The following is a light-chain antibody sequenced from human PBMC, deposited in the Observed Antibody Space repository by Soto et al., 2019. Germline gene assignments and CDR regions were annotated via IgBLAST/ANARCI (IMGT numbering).Light chain of an antibody. CDR3: SSYSGTNYHYV. CDR2: EVS. J-gene: IGLJ1*01. CDR1: SSDVGGYSY. V-gene: IGLV2-8*01. Sequence: QSALTRPPSASGSFGQSVTISCTGTSSDVGGYSYVSWYQQHPGKAPKLMIYEVSERPSGVPDRFSGSKSGNTASLTVSGLQADDEADYYCSSYSGTNYHYVFGTGTKVTVL.